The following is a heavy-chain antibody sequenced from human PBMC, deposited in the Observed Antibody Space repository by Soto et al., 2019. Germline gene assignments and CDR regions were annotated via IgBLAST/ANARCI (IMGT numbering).Heavy chain of an antibody. CDR2: IKRQADGGTT. V-gene: IGHV3-15*01. Sequence: EVQLVESGGGLLKPGDSLRLSCATSGFTFSDTYLSWVRQAPGEGLEWVGRIKRQADGGTTDYAAPVKDRFTISRDVSKNTPYLQMNSLKTEDTALYYCTTGLSNGYYNFDYWGQGTLVTVSS. CDR1: GFTFSDTY. CDR3: TTGLSNGYYNFDY. J-gene: IGHJ4*02. D-gene: IGHD3-22*01.